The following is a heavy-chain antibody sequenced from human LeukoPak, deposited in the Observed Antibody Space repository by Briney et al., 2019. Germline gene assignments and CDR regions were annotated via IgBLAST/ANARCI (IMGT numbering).Heavy chain of an antibody. CDR3: AKRATAGGSDS. D-gene: IGHD6-13*01. CDR1: GFTFSSYA. CDR2: TSGSGDSA. V-gene: IGHV3-23*01. Sequence: HSGGSLRLSCAASGFTFSSYAMSWVRQAPGEGLEWVSATSGSGDSADYADAVKGRFTISRDNSKSTLYLLMTSLRVDDTALYYCAKRATAGGSDSWGQGTLVTVSS. J-gene: IGHJ4*02.